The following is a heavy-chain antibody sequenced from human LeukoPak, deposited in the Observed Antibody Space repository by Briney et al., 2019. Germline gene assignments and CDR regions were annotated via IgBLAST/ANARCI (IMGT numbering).Heavy chain of an antibody. D-gene: IGHD6-19*01. CDR2: IYLSGST. V-gene: IGHV4-4*07. Sequence: SETLSLTCIVSGGSISPYYWSWIRQPAGKGLEWIGRIYLSGSTNYNPSLKSRVTISVDTSKNKFSLKLSSVTAADTAVYYCARLDSSGWYVYNWFDPWGQGTLVTVSS. CDR3: ARLDSSGWYVYNWFDP. CDR1: GGSISPYY. J-gene: IGHJ5*02.